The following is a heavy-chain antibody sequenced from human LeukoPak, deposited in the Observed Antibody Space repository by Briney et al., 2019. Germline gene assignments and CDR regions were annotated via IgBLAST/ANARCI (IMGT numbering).Heavy chain of an antibody. V-gene: IGHV4-59*01. CDR3: AGYMGLRDGYIIDY. D-gene: IGHD5-24*01. CDR1: GGSISSYY. Sequence: SETLSLTCTVSGGSISSYYWSWIRQPPGKGLEWIGYIYYSGSTNYNPSLKSRVTLSVDTSKNQFSLMLSSVTAADTAVYYCAGYMGLRDGYIIDYWGQGTLVTVSS. CDR2: IYYSGST. J-gene: IGHJ4*02.